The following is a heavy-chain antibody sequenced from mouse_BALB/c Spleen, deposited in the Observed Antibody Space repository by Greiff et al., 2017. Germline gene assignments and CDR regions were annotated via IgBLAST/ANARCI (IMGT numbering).Heavy chain of an antibody. V-gene: IGHV5-4*02. D-gene: IGHD2-4*01. Sequence: EVQLVESGGGLVKPGGSLKLSCAASGFTFSDYYMYWVRQTPEKRLEWVATISDGGSYTYYPDSVKGRFTISRDNAKNNLYLQMSSLTSEDTAMYYCARDETTMITAGKMDYWGQGTSVTVSS. J-gene: IGHJ4*01. CDR3: ARDETTMITAGKMDY. CDR2: ISDGGSYT. CDR1: GFTFSDYY.